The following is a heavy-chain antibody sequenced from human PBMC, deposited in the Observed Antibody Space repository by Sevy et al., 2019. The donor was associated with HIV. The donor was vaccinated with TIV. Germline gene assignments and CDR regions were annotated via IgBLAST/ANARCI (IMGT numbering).Heavy chain of an antibody. CDR1: GGSISSGDYY. CDR3: ARVMGYGGNDDY. Sequence: SETLSLTCTVSGGSISSGDYYWSWIRQPPGKGLEWIGYIYYSGSTYYNPSLKSRVTISVDTSKNQFSLKLSSVTAADTAVYYCARVMGYGGNDDYWGLGTLVTVSS. J-gene: IGHJ4*02. V-gene: IGHV4-30-4*01. CDR2: IYYSGST. D-gene: IGHD4-17*01.